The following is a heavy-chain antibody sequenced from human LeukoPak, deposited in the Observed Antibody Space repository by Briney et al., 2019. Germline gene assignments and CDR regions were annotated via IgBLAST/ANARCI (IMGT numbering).Heavy chain of an antibody. V-gene: IGHV4-34*01. CDR3: ARESGNDYVWGSYRYGGGYFDY. CDR2: INHSGST. D-gene: IGHD3-16*02. Sequence: PSEILSLTCGIYGGSFSGYYWSWIRQPPGKGLEWIGEINHSGSTTYNPSLKSRVTISVDTSKNQFSLKLSSVTAADTAVYYCARESGNDYVWGSYRYGGGYFDYWGQGTLVTVSS. CDR1: GGSFSGYY. J-gene: IGHJ4*02.